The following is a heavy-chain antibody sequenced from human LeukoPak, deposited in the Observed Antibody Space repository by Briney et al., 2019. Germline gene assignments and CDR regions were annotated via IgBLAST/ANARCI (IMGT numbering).Heavy chain of an antibody. D-gene: IGHD5-12*01. CDR2: ISYDGSNK. CDR3: AKVGGYGYAHHGMDV. V-gene: IGHV3-30*18. J-gene: IGHJ6*02. Sequence: GGSLRLSCAASGFTFSSYGMHWVRQAPGKGLEWVAVISYDGSNKDYADSVKGRFTTSRDNSKNTLYLQMNSLRAEDTAVYYCAKVGGYGYAHHGMDVWGQGTTVTVSS. CDR1: GFTFSSYG.